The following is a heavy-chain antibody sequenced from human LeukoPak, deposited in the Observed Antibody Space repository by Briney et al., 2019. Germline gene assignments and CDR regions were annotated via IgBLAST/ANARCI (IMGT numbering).Heavy chain of an antibody. Sequence: GGSLRLSCAASGFTFSNYAMSWVRQAPGRGLEWVSGGGSTYYADSVKGRFTISRDNSRNTLYLQMNSLRAEDTAVYYCARGHSSGWFYFDSWGRGTLVAVSS. CDR3: ARGHSSGWFYFDS. V-gene: IGHV3-23*01. CDR1: GFTFSNYA. D-gene: IGHD6-19*01. J-gene: IGHJ4*02. CDR2: GGST.